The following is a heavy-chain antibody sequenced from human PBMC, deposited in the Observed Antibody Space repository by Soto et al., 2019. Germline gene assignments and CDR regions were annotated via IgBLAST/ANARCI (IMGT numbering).Heavy chain of an antibody. CDR1: GFTFSSYA. J-gene: IGHJ4*02. CDR3: AKVRGDPYYFDY. D-gene: IGHD2-21*02. Sequence: PWGSLRLSCAASGFTFSSYAIIWCRQAPWKGLEWVSAISGSGGSTYYADSVKGRFTISRDNSKNTLYLQMNSLRAEDTAVYYCAKVRGDPYYFDYWGQGTLVTAPQ. CDR2: ISGSGGST. V-gene: IGHV3-23*01.